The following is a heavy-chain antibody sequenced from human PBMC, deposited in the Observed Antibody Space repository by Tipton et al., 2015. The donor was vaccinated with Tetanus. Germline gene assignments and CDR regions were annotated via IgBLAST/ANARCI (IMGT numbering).Heavy chain of an antibody. CDR2: IIPIFGTI. J-gene: IGHJ6*02. D-gene: IGHD4-11*01. CDR3: ARGPTVTTAHYYYGMDV. CDR1: GGSFRTYV. Sequence: QVQLVQSGAEVKKPGSAVKVSCETSGGSFRTYVTSWVRQAPGQGLEWMGSIIPIFGTITYAQKFQGRLTITADKSTSTAHMSLSSLRSEDTAVYYCARGPTVTTAHYYYGMDVWGQGTTVTVSS. V-gene: IGHV1-69*06.